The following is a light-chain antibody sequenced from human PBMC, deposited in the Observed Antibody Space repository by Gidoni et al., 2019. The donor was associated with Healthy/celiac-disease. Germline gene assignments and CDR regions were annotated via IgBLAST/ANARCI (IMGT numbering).Light chain of an antibody. CDR1: QSISSY. J-gene: IGKJ1*01. Sequence: DIQRTQSPSSLSASVGDRVTITCRASQSISSYFNWYQQKPGKAPKLLIYAAFSLQSGVPSRFSGSGSGTDFTLTISLLQPEDFSTYYCQQSYSTPWTFGQGTKVEIK. CDR2: AAF. CDR3: QQSYSTPWT. V-gene: IGKV1-39*01.